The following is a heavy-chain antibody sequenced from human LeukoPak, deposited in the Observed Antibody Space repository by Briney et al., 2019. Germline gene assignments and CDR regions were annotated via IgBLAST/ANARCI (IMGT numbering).Heavy chain of an antibody. J-gene: IGHJ6*02. CDR2: ISGSGDST. D-gene: IGHD6-13*01. CDR1: GFTFSRYA. Sequence: GGSLRLSCAASGFTFSRYAMNWVRQASGKGLEWVSGISGSGDSTYYADSVKGRFTISRDNSKNTLYLQMNSLRAEDTALYYCAKAGIVAAGDYYYGMDVWGQGTTVAVSS. CDR3: AKAGIVAAGDYYYGMDV. V-gene: IGHV3-23*01.